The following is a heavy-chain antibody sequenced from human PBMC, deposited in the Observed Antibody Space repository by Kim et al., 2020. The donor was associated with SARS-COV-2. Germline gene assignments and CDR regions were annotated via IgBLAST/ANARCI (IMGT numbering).Heavy chain of an antibody. Sequence: GGSLRLSCAASGYTFDDHAMHWVRQAPGKGLERVAGISWNGVTVDYADSVKGRFTISRDNARNSLYLQMNSLRTEDTAMYYCGKDLPGTKDTYCMSNICHYAIDVWGQETTDTVSS. CDR1: GYTFDDHA. J-gene: IGHJ6*02. V-gene: IGHV3-9*01. D-gene: IGHD2-2*01. CDR2: ISWNGVTV. CDR3: GKDLPGTKDTYCMSNICHYAIDV.